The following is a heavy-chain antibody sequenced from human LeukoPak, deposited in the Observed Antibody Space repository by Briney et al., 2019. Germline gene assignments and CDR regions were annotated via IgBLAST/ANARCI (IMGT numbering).Heavy chain of an antibody. V-gene: IGHV3-48*03. J-gene: IGHJ4*02. CDR2: ISSSGNTI. Sequence: SGGSLRLSCAASGFTFRSYEMNWVRQAPGKGLEWVSYISSSGNTIYYADSVRGRFTISRDNAKNSVYLQMNSLRAEDTAVYFCARDDAYYDSSGHLAGLDYWGQGTLVTVSS. CDR3: ARDDAYYDSSGHLAGLDY. D-gene: IGHD3-22*01. CDR1: GFTFRSYE.